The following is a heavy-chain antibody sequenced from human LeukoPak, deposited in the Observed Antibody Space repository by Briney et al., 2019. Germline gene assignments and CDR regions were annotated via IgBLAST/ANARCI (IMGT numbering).Heavy chain of an antibody. V-gene: IGHV4-34*01. CDR2: INHSGST. J-gene: IGHJ5*02. CDR3: ARGPIRAAAALRGHNWFDP. D-gene: IGHD6-13*01. CDR1: GGSFSGYY. Sequence: SETLSLTCAVYGGSFSGYYWSWIRQPPGKGLEWIGEINHSGSTNYNPSLKRRVTISVDTSKNQFSLKLSSVTAADTAVYYCARGPIRAAAALRGHNWFDPWGQGTLVTVSS.